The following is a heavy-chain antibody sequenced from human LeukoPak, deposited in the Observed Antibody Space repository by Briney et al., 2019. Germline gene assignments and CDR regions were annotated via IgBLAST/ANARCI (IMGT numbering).Heavy chain of an antibody. CDR2: ISGSGGST. J-gene: IGHJ4*02. Sequence: GGSLRLSCAASGFTFSSYAMSWVRQAPGKGLEWVSAISGSGGSTYYAYSGKGRFTISRDNSKNTLYLQMNSLRAEGTAVYYCAKDLYYDFWSGYYPPPGLDYWGQGTLVTVSS. CDR1: GFTFSSYA. V-gene: IGHV3-23*01. CDR3: AKDLYYDFWSGYYPPPGLDY. D-gene: IGHD3-3*01.